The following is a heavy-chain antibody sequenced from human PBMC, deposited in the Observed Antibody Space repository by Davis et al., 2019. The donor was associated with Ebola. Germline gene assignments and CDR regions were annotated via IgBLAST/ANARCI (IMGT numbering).Heavy chain of an antibody. CDR1: GITVSSNY. V-gene: IGHV3-66*01. CDR2: IYRGGST. J-gene: IGHJ5*02. CDR3: ARDPGSSGYNWFDP. D-gene: IGHD6-25*01. Sequence: PGGSLRLSCAASGITVSSNYMSWVRQAPGKGLEWVSVIYRGGSTYYADSVKGRFTISRDISKNTLFLQMNSLRVEDTAMYYCARDPGSSGYNWFDPWGQGTLVTVSS.